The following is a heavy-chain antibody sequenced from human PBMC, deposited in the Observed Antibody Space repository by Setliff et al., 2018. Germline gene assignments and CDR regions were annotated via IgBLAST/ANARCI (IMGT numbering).Heavy chain of an antibody. Sequence: SETLSLTCTVSGGSISSGTYYWSWIRQPAGKGLERIGHIYTSGSTNYNPSLRSRVTISVDTSKNQFSLKLSSVTAADTAVYYCARGGKILEWLYAHDYWGQGTLVTVSS. CDR2: IYTSGST. D-gene: IGHD3-3*01. CDR3: ARGGKILEWLYAHDY. J-gene: IGHJ4*02. V-gene: IGHV4-61*09. CDR1: GGSISSGTYY.